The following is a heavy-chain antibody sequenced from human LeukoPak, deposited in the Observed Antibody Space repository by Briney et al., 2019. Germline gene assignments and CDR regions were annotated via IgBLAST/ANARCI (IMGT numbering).Heavy chain of an antibody. CDR2: ISGSGGST. CDR3: ARDARPYCSGGSCYLGY. Sequence: GGSLRLSCAASGFTFSSYAMSWVRQAPGKGLEWVSAISGSGGSTYYADSVKGRFTISRDNSKNTLYMQMNSLRAEDTAVYYCARDARPYCSGGSCYLGYWGQGTLVTVSS. CDR1: GFTFSSYA. D-gene: IGHD2-15*01. V-gene: IGHV3-23*01. J-gene: IGHJ4*02.